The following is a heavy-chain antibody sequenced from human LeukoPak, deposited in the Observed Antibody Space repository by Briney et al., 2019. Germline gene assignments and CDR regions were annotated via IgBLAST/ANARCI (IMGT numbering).Heavy chain of an antibody. V-gene: IGHV3-7*01. Sequence: GGSLRLSCAASGFTFSTYGMSWVRQAPGKGLQWVANIKQDESETYTVDSVKGRFTISRDNAKNSLYLQMNSLRAEDTAVYYCARDLYDSSGYYVGFDYWGQGTLVTVSS. CDR3: ARDLYDSSGYYVGFDY. CDR1: GFTFSTYG. D-gene: IGHD3-22*01. J-gene: IGHJ4*02. CDR2: IKQDESET.